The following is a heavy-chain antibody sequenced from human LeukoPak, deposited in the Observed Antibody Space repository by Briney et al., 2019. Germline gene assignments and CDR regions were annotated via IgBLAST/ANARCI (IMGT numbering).Heavy chain of an antibody. CDR2: ISWDGGST. J-gene: IGHJ4*02. CDR1: GFTFDDYT. V-gene: IGHV3-43*01. D-gene: IGHD6-13*01. CDR3: AKAPRVAAAGIPYFDY. Sequence: PGGSLTLSCAASGFTFDDYTMHWVRQAPGKGLEWVSLISWDGGSTYYADSVKGRFTISRDNSKNSLYLQMNSLRTEDTALYYCAKAPRVAAAGIPYFDYWGQGTLVTVSS.